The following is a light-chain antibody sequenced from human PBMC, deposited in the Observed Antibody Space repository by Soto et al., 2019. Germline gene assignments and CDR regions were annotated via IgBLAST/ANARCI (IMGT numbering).Light chain of an antibody. CDR3: QQRSNWPIT. CDR2: DAS. J-gene: IGKJ5*01. Sequence: EIVLSQSPATLSLSPGERATLSCRASHSVSSHLAWFQQRPGQAPRLLIYDASNRATGIPARFSGRGSGTDFTLTISSLEPEDFAVYYCQQRSNWPITFGEGTSLDIK. CDR1: HSVSSH. V-gene: IGKV3-11*01.